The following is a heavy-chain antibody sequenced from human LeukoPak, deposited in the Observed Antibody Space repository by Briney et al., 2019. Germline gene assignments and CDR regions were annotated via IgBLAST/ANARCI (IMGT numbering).Heavy chain of an antibody. CDR3: ARLGAPSDAFDI. Sequence: GGSLRLSCAASGFTFSSYSMNWVRQAPGKGLEWVSSISSSSYIYYADSVKGRFTISRDNAKSSLYLQMNSLRAEDTAVYYCARLGAPSDAFDIWGQGTMVTVS. CDR1: GFTFSSYS. J-gene: IGHJ3*02. D-gene: IGHD3-16*01. V-gene: IGHV3-21*01. CDR2: ISSSSYI.